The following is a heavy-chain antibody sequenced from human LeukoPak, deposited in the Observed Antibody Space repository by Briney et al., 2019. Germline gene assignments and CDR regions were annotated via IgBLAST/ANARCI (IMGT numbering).Heavy chain of an antibody. D-gene: IGHD6-13*01. J-gene: IGHJ3*01. CDR2: IFSDGRT. Sequence: GGSLRLSCATSGFPFSDFSMSWVRQAPGKGLEWVSIIFSDGRTFYADSLKGRFTISRDNSKNTVYLQMNSLRAEDTAVYYCARDSEHQLVTGAFDVWGQGTMVTVSS. CDR3: ARDSEHQLVTGAFDV. CDR1: GFPFSDFS. V-gene: IGHV3-66*01.